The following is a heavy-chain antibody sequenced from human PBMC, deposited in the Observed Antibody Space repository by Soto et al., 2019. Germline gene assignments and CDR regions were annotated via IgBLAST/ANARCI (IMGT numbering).Heavy chain of an antibody. V-gene: IGHV2-5*01. CDR1: GFSLSTSGVG. Sequence: QITLKESGPTLVKPTQTLTLTCTFSGFSLSTSGVGVGWIRQPPGKALEWLALIYWNDDKRYGPSLKSRLTLTKDTSRNQVVLTMTNVDPVDTATYYCAHRVLGYSYGHFDYWGQGTLVTVSS. CDR2: IYWNDDK. J-gene: IGHJ4*02. CDR3: AHRVLGYSYGHFDY. D-gene: IGHD5-18*01.